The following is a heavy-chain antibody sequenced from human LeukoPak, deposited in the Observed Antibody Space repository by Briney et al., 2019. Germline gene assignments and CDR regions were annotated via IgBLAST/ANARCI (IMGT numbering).Heavy chain of an antibody. D-gene: IGHD3-22*01. CDR1: GGSFSGYY. CDR2: IYYSGST. V-gene: IGHV4-59*01. Sequence: PSETLSLTCAVYGGSFSGYYWSWIRQPPGKGLEWIGYIYYSGSTNYNPSLKSRVTISVDTSKNQFSLKLSSVTAADTAVYYCARGGGSSGYFPPLDFDYWGQGTLVTVSS. J-gene: IGHJ4*02. CDR3: ARGGGSSGYFPPLDFDY.